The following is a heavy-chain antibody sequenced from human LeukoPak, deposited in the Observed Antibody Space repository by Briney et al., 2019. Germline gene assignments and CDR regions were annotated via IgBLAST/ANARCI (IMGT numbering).Heavy chain of an antibody. CDR2: VGAYDGDT. CDR3: ARDYDRWNNDCFDP. D-gene: IGHD1/OR15-1a*01. Sequence: ASVKVSCKASGYTFTNYGIIWVRQAPGQGLEWIGWVGAYDGDTNYAEKVQGRVTMTTDTSTNTAYLELRRLRSDDTAAYYCARDYDRWNNDCFDPWGQGTLVIVSS. J-gene: IGHJ5*02. V-gene: IGHV1-18*01. CDR1: GYTFTNYG.